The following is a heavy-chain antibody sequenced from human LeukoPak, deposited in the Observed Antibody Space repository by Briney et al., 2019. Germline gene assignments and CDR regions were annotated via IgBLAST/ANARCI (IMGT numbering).Heavy chain of an antibody. J-gene: IGHJ4*02. D-gene: IGHD2-21*02. V-gene: IGHV4-30-2*01. Sequence: PSETLSLTCAVSGGSISSGGYSWSWIRQPPGKGLEWIGYIYHSGSTYYNPSLKSRVTISVDRSKNQFSLKLSSVTAADTAVYYCASSTAIQGNGDYWGQGTLVTVSS. CDR1: GGSISSGGYS. CDR3: ASSTAIQGNGDY. CDR2: IYHSGST.